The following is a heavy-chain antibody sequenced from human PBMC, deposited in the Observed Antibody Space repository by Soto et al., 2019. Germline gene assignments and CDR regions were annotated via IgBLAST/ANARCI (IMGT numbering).Heavy chain of an antibody. D-gene: IGHD6-13*01. J-gene: IGHJ6*02. V-gene: IGHV1-2*02. CDR2: INPISGVT. CDR1: GYTFTAYY. CDR3: AREVAAAGPYYYYGMDV. Sequence: ASVKVSCKTSGYTFTAYYMHWVRQASGQGLEWMGWINPISGVTKYAQKLQGRVTMTTDTSTSTAYMELRSLRSDDTAVYYCAREVAAAGPYYYYGMDVWGQGTTVTVSS.